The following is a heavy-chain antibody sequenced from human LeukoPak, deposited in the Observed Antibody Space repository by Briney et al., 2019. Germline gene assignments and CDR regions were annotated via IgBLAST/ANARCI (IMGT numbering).Heavy chain of an antibody. J-gene: IGHJ4*02. CDR3: AGDGPKYTSGWYGTYYIDY. CDR2: ISSSGNTI. D-gene: IGHD6-19*01. V-gene: IGHV3-48*03. Sequence: PGGSLRLSCAASGFTFSSYEMNWVRQAPGKGLEWVSYISSSGNTIYYADSVKGRFTISRDNAKNSLYLQMNSLRAEDTAVYYCAGDGPKYTSGWYGTYYIDYCCQGTLVTVSS. CDR1: GFTFSSYE.